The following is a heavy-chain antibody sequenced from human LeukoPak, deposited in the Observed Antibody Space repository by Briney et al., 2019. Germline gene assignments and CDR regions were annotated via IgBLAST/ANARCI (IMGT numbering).Heavy chain of an antibody. Sequence: ASVKVSCKASGGTFSSYAISWVRQAPGQGLEWMGRIIPIFGIANYAQKFQGRATITADKSTSTAYMELSSLRSEDTAVYYCASRSLFEYSSSFLDPWGQGTLVTVSS. D-gene: IGHD6-6*01. CDR3: ASRSLFEYSSSFLDP. CDR2: IIPIFGIA. CDR1: GGTFSSYA. V-gene: IGHV1-69*04. J-gene: IGHJ5*02.